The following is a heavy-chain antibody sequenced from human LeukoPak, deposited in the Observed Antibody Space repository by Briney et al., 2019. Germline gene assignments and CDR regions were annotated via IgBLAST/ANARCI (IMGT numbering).Heavy chain of an antibody. CDR3: ARDGHQWLVPFDY. V-gene: IGHV1-2*02. J-gene: IGHJ4*02. D-gene: IGHD6-19*01. Sequence: ASVKVSCKASGYTFTGYYMHWVRQAPGQGREWMGWINPNSGGTNYAQKFQGRVTMTRDTSISTAYMELSRLRADDTAVYYCARDGHQWLVPFDYWGQGTLVTVSS. CDR2: INPNSGGT. CDR1: GYTFTGYY.